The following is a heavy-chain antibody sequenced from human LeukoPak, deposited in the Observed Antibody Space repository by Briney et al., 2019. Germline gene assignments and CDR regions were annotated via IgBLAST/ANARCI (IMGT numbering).Heavy chain of an antibody. Sequence: GSSVKVSCRASGYTFSNFDVSWVRQAPGQGLEWMAWMNPGSGDTGYEGKFQARLTMSRNTSITTASMELSSLTSEDTAVYYCARSRRGYYMDVWGKGTTVIVSS. CDR1: GYTFSNFD. V-gene: IGHV1-8*02. CDR3: ARSRRGYYMDV. J-gene: IGHJ6*03. CDR2: MNPGSGDT.